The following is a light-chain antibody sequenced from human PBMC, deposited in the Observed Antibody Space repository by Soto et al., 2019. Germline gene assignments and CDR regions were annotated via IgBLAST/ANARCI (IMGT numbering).Light chain of an antibody. CDR1: QSISRY. Sequence: DIQMTQSPSSLSASVRDRVTITCRASQSISRYLNWYQQKPGKAPKLLIYAACSLQSGVPSRFSGSGSGTDFTLTISSLQPEDFATYSCQQANSFLLTFGGGTKVEIK. CDR2: AAC. J-gene: IGKJ4*01. CDR3: QQANSFLLT. V-gene: IGKV1-39*01.